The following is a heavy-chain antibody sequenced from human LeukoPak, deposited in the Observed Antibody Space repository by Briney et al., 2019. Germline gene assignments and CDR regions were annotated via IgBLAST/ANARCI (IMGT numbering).Heavy chain of an antibody. CDR3: ARASGYYYDSSGSHGDY. CDR2: INHSGST. CDR1: GESFSGYY. J-gene: IGHJ4*02. D-gene: IGHD3-22*01. Sequence: AETLSLTCAVYGESFSGYYWSWIRQPPGKGLEWIGEINHSGSTNYNPSLKSRVTISVDTSKNQFSLKLSSVTAPDTPVYYYARASGYYYDSSGSHGDYSGQGTLVTDSS. V-gene: IGHV4-34*01.